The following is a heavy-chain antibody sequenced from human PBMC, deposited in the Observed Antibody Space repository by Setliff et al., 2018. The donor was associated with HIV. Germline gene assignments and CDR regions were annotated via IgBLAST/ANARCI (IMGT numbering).Heavy chain of an antibody. D-gene: IGHD4-17*01. V-gene: IGHV4-61*09. CDR1: GGSISSGSYY. CDR2: IYTSGNT. CDR3: ARGNSRRLRVHYYYYYMDV. J-gene: IGHJ6*03. Sequence: PSETLSLTCPVSGGSISSGSYYWSWIRQPAGKGLEWIGHIYTSGNTNHNPSLKSRATVSVDTSENQFSLKLSSVTAADTAVYYCARGNSRRLRVHYYYYYMDVWGKGTTVTVSS.